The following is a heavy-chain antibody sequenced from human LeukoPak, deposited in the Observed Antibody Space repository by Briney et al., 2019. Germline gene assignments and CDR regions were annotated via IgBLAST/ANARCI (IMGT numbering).Heavy chain of an antibody. CDR1: VFTFSIYG. J-gene: IGHJ4*02. CDR2: IRHDETIK. D-gene: IGHD2-21*02. V-gene: IGHV3-30*02. Sequence: PGGSQRLFCAASVFTFSIYGMHWVRRATGKTGVCVAFIRHDETIKYYADSVKVRFTIYRDNSTDTLYLQMNSLKTEDTDVYYCCFVMVTAIPSFDYWGQGTLVTVSS. CDR3: CFVMVTAIPSFDY.